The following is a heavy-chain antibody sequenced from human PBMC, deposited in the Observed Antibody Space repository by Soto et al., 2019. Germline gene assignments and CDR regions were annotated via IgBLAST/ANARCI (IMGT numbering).Heavy chain of an antibody. V-gene: IGHV3-21*01. J-gene: IGHJ4*02. D-gene: IGHD4-17*01. CDR3: ARDEYDYGHYVPDY. CDR1: GFTFSSYS. CDR2: ISSTSSYI. Sequence: EVQLVESGGGLVKPGGSLRLSCAASGFTFSSYSMNWVRQAPGKGLEWVSSISSTSSYIYYADSVKGRFTISRDNAKNSLYLKMNCLRAEGTAVYYCARDEYDYGHYVPDYWGQGTLVTVSS.